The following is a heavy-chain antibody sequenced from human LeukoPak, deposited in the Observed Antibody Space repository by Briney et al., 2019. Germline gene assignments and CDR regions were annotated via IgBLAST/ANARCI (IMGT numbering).Heavy chain of an antibody. CDR1: GFTLSSYS. Sequence: GGSLRLSSAASGFTLSSYSMNWVRPAPGKGLEGVSSISSSSSSYIYYADSVKGRFTISRDNAKNSLYLQMNSLRAEDTAVYYCARETIFGVVMDYWGQGTLVTVSS. CDR2: ISSSSSSYI. D-gene: IGHD3-3*01. CDR3: ARETIFGVVMDY. J-gene: IGHJ4*02. V-gene: IGHV3-21*01.